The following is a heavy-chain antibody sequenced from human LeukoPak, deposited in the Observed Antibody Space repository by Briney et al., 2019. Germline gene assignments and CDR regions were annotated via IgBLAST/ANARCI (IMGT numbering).Heavy chain of an antibody. D-gene: IGHD6-19*01. CDR2: ISGSDART. CDR1: GFTFSTYG. V-gene: IGHV3-23*01. Sequence: GGSLRLSCAASGFTFSTYGMSWVRQAPGKGLEWVSAISGSDARTYYADSVKGRFTISRDNSKNTLYLQMSSLRAEDTAVYYCAKPLSGWYSFDYWGQGTLVTVSS. CDR3: AKPLSGWYSFDY. J-gene: IGHJ4*02.